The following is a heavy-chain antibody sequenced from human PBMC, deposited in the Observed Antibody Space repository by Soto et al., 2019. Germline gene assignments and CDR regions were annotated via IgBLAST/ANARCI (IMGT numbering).Heavy chain of an antibody. CDR3: ARDAIFGVGKYYYYGMDV. V-gene: IGHV1-8*01. CDR2: MNPNSGNT. J-gene: IGHJ6*02. Sequence: GASVKVSCKASGYTFTSYVINWVRQATGQGLEWMGWMNPNSGNTGYAQKFQGRVTMTRNTSISTAYMELSSLRSEDTAVYYCARDAIFGVGKYYYYGMDVWGQGTTVTVSS. D-gene: IGHD3-3*01. CDR1: GYTFTSYV.